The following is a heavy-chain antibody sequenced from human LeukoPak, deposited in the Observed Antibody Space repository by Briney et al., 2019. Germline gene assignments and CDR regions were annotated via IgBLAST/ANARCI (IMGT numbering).Heavy chain of an antibody. CDR3: ASGSSHFDK. CDR1: GGSFSDYY. J-gene: IGHJ4*02. CDR2: INRG. Sequence: SETLSLTCAVYGGSFSDYYWTGIRQAPGKGLEWIGEINRGDYNPSLKSRVTISVDTSKNQFSLKLTSVTAADTGVYYCASGSSHFDKWGQGTQVTVSS. V-gene: IGHV4-34*01.